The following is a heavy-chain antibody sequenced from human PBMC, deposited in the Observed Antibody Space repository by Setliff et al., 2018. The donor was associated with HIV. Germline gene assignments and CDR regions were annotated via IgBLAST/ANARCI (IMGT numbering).Heavy chain of an antibody. CDR1: GGSFSDYY. V-gene: IGHV4-34*01. CDR3: ARLDCSSSSGFVDY. D-gene: IGHD2-2*01. Sequence: SETLSLTCAVHGGSFSDYYWTWIRQPPGKGLEWIGEIKHSGSTNYNPSLKSRVTISVDTSKNQFSLKLSSVTAAATAVYYCARLDCSSSSGFVDYWGQGTLVTVSS. J-gene: IGHJ4*02. CDR2: IKHSGST.